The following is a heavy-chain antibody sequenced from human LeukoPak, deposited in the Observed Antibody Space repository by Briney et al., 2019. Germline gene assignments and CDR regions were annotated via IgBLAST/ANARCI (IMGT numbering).Heavy chain of an antibody. D-gene: IGHD3-9*01. V-gene: IGHV1-8*01. Sequence: ASVKVSCKASGYTFSNYDINWVRQAAGQGLEWMGWMNPNSGNTGYAQKFQGRVTMTRNTSISTAYMELSSLKSEDTAVYYCARAGRYFDSLDYWGQGTLVTVSS. CDR2: MNPNSGNT. J-gene: IGHJ4*02. CDR3: ARAGRYFDSLDY. CDR1: GYTFSNYD.